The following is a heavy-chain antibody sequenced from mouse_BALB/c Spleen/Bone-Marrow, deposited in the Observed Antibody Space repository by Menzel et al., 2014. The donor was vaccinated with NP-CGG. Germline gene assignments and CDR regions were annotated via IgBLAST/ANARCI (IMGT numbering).Heavy chain of an antibody. Sequence: EVQLQQSGAELVKPGASVKLSCTASGFNIKDTYMHWVKQRPEQGLEWIGRIDPANGNTKYDPKFQGKATITADTSSNTAYLQLSNLTSEDTAVYYCACYYYGSSLFAYWGQGTLVTVSA. CDR1: GFNIKDTY. CDR3: ACYYYGSSLFAY. D-gene: IGHD1-1*01. CDR2: IDPANGNT. V-gene: IGHV14-3*02. J-gene: IGHJ3*01.